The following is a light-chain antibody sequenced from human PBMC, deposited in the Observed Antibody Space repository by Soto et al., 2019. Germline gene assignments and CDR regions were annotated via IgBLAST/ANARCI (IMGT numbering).Light chain of an antibody. J-gene: IGKJ3*01. Sequence: IQLTQSPSSLSASVGDRVIMTCRASQGISSYLAWYQQKPGKAPTLLIYAASTLETGVPSRFSGSGSGTDFTLTISSLQPDDFATYYCQQLNIYPFTFGPGTKVDIK. CDR2: AAS. V-gene: IGKV1-9*01. CDR1: QGISSY. CDR3: QQLNIYPFT.